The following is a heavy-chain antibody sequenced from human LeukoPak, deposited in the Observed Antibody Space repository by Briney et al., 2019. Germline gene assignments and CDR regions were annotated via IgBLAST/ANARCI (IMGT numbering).Heavy chain of an antibody. CDR1: GYSISSGYY. CDR2: IYHSGST. V-gene: IGHV4-38-2*01. Sequence: SETLSLTCAVSGYSISSGYYWGWIRQPPGKGLERIGSIYHSGSTYYNPSLKSRVTISVDTSKNQFSLKLSSVTAADTAVYYCARQGGDYFDYWGQGTLVTVSS. J-gene: IGHJ4*02. D-gene: IGHD1-26*01. CDR3: ARQGGDYFDY.